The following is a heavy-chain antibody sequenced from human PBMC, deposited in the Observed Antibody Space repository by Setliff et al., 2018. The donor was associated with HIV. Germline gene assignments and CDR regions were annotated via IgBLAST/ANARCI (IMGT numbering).Heavy chain of an antibody. CDR1: GVTFSSYW. Sequence: GESLKISCTASGVTFSSYWMHWVRQVPGKGLLWVSRINGDGDTTYYADSVKGRFTISRDNAQNTLYLQMNSLRAEDTAVYYCARAGSDYAYDIWGQGTTVTVSS. D-gene: IGHD2-21*02. CDR3: ARAGSDYAYDI. CDR2: INGDGDTT. V-gene: IGHV3-74*01. J-gene: IGHJ3*02.